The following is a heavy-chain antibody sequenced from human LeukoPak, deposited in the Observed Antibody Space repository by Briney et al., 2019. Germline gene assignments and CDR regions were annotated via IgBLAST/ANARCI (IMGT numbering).Heavy chain of an antibody. J-gene: IGHJ6*03. D-gene: IGHD6-13*01. Sequence: GGSLRLSRAASGFTVSSNYMSWVRQAPGKGLEWVSVIYSGGSTYYADSVKGRFTISRDNSKNTLYLQMNSLRAEDTAVYYCARGLAAGIAYYYYMDVWGKGTTVTVSS. CDR3: ARGLAAGIAYYYYMDV. CDR1: GFTVSSNY. CDR2: IYSGGST. V-gene: IGHV3-66*02.